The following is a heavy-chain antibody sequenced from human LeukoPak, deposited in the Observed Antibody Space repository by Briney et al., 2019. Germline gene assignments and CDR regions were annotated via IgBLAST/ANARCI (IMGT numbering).Heavy chain of an antibody. V-gene: IGHV4-38-2*02. CDR1: GYSISSGYY. J-gene: IGHJ4*02. D-gene: IGHD1-26*01. Sequence: SETLSLTCTVSGYSISSGYYWGWIRPPPGKGLEWIGSIYHSGSTYYNPSLKSRVTISVDTSKNQFSLKLSSVTAADTAVYYCARESGYSGSYWGLNWGQGTLVSVSS. CDR2: IYHSGST. CDR3: ARESGYSGSYWGLN.